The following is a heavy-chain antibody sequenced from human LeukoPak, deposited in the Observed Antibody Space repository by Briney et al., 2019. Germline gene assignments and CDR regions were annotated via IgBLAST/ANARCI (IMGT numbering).Heavy chain of an antibody. CDR1: GFTFPNSA. Sequence: TSVKVSCKASGFTFPNSAMQWVRQARGQRLEWIGWIVLGAGNTVYSHKFHDRVTITRDVSTNTAYMELDSLGSEDTAVYYCAAHRGASLHDFWSTRLFDPWGQGTLVTVSS. CDR2: IVLGAGNT. J-gene: IGHJ5*02. V-gene: IGHV1-58*02. D-gene: IGHD3-3*01. CDR3: AAHRGASLHDFWSTRLFDP.